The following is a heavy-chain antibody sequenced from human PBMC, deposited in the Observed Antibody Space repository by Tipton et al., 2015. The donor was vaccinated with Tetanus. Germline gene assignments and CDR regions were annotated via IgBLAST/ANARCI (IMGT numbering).Heavy chain of an antibody. J-gene: IGHJ5*01. D-gene: IGHD3-16*01. CDR1: GFTFRSHW. V-gene: IGHV3-74*03. Sequence: SLRLSCAASGFTFRSHWMHWVRQAPGKGLVWVSRVNSDGSKTTYADSVKGRFTISRDNAKNTLYLQMNNLRAEDTAVYYCPRDPSKIYYVPDNWFAPWGQGTLVIVSS. CDR2: VNSDGSKT. CDR3: PRDPSKIYYVPDNWFAP.